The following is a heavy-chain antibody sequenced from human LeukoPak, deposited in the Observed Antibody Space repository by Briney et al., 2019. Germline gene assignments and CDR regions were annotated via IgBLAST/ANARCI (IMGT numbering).Heavy chain of an antibody. V-gene: IGHV1-69*05. Sequence: SVKVSCKASGGTFISYAISWVRQAPGQGLEWMGRIIPIFGTANYAQKFQGRVTITTDESTSTAYMELSSLRSEDTAVYYCAIAVAGTHWYFQHWGQGTLVTVSS. J-gene: IGHJ1*01. CDR2: IIPIFGTA. CDR1: GGTFISYA. D-gene: IGHD6-19*01. CDR3: AIAVAGTHWYFQH.